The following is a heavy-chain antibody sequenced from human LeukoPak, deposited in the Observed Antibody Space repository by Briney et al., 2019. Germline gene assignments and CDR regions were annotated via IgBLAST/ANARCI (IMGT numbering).Heavy chain of an antibody. CDR1: GFTFSSYS. CDR2: ISSSSSYI. V-gene: IGHV3-21*01. J-gene: IGHJ3*02. D-gene: IGHD1-26*01. Sequence: GGSQRLSCAASGFTFSSYSMNWVRQAPGKGLEGASSISSSSSYIYYADSVKGRFTISRDKAKNSLYLQMNSLRAEDTAVYYCARSIVGATNDAFDIWGQGTMVTVSS. CDR3: ARSIVGATNDAFDI.